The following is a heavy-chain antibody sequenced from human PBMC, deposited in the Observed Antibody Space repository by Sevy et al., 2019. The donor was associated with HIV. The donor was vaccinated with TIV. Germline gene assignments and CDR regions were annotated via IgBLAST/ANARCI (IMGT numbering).Heavy chain of an antibody. Sequence: GGSLRPSCAASGFTFSIYYMTWARQAPGKGLEWVANIKSDGSDKYYVDSVKGRFTISRDNAKNSLYLQMNSLTAEDTAVYYCARYGGYIDHWGHGTLVTVSS. CDR2: IKSDGSDK. D-gene: IGHD2-15*01. CDR1: GFTFSIYY. CDR3: ARYGGYIDH. J-gene: IGHJ4*01. V-gene: IGHV3-7*01.